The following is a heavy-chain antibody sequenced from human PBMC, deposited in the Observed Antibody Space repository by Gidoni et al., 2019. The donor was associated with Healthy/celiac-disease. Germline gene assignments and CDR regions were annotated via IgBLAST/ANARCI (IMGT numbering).Heavy chain of an antibody. V-gene: IGHV3-33*01. CDR3: ARDPSSGIAAAGFDY. Sequence: QVQLVESGGGVVQPGRSLRLSCAASGFTFSSYGMPWVRQAPGKGLECVAVIWYDGSNKYYADSVKGRFTISRDNSKNTLYLQMNSLRAEDTAVYYCARDPSSGIAAAGFDYWGQGTLVTVSS. J-gene: IGHJ4*02. CDR2: IWYDGSNK. CDR1: GFTFSSYG. D-gene: IGHD6-13*01.